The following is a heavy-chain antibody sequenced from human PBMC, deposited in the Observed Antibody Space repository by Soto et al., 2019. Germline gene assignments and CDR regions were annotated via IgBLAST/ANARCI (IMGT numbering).Heavy chain of an antibody. J-gene: IGHJ4*01. CDR3: ARDEHECLGLNH. D-gene: IGHD2-21*01. CDR1: GDSVSSNSAA. V-gene: IGHV6-1*01. Sequence: SQTLSLTCAISGDSVSSNSAAWNWIRQSPSRGLEWLGRTYYRSKWYNDYTSSVKSRISINPDTSKNQFSLQLRSVTPEDTAVYYCARDEHECLGLNHWGQGIPVTVSS. CDR2: TYYRSKWYN.